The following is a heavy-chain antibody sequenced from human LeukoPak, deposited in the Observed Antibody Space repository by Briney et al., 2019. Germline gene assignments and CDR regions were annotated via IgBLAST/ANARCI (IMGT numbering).Heavy chain of an antibody. Sequence: PGRSLRLSCAASGFTFTDYWMSWIRQAPGKGLEWISYISISGGTIYYAESVKGRFTISRDNAKSSLYLQMNSLRGEDTAVYYCARVGQFDAWGHLSLANVSS. CDR2: ISISGGTI. CDR1: GFTFTDYW. V-gene: IGHV3-11*04. CDR3: ARVGQFDA. J-gene: IGHJ4*01.